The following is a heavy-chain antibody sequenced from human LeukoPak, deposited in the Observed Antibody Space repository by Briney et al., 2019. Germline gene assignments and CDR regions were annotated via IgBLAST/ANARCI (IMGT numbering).Heavy chain of an antibody. Sequence: SQTLSLTCTVSGGSISSGSYYWSWIRQPAGKGLEWIGRIYTSGSTNYNPSLKSRVTISVDTSKNQFSLKLSSVTAADTAVYYCARGAREINYCSGGSCYPYSFNYFDYWGQGTLVTVSS. CDR1: GGSISSGSYY. CDR2: IYTSGST. V-gene: IGHV4-61*02. CDR3: ARGAREINYCSGGSCYPYSFNYFDY. J-gene: IGHJ4*02. D-gene: IGHD2-15*01.